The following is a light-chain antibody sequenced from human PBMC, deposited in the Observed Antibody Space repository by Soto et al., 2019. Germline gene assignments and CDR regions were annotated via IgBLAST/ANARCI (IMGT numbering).Light chain of an antibody. CDR2: DAS. J-gene: IGKJ1*01. CDR1: QSFSRW. V-gene: IGKV1-5*01. CDR3: QQYNSYSWT. Sequence: DIPMTQTPSTLSASVGDRVTMTCRASQSFSRWVAWYQQKPGKAPKLLMYDASILASGVPSRFSGSGSGTEFTLTINSLQPDDFATYYCQQYNSYSWTFGHGTKVEFK.